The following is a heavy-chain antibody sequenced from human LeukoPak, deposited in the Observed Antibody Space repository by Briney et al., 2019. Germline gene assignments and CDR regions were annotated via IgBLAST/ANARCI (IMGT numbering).Heavy chain of an antibody. D-gene: IGHD6-19*01. CDR1: GGSISSSPYY. Sequence: PSETLSLTCTVSGGSISSSPYYWGWIRQPPGKGLEWIGNIYYSGSTYYNPSLKTRVTVSVDTSKNQFSLKLTSVTAADTAVYYCARHASVDGNWPRPLDYWGQGSLVTVSS. CDR3: ARHASVDGNWPRPLDY. V-gene: IGHV4-39*01. CDR2: IYYSGST. J-gene: IGHJ4*02.